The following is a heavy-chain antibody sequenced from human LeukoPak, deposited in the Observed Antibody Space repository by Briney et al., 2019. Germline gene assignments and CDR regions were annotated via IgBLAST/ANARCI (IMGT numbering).Heavy chain of an antibody. D-gene: IGHD6-13*01. CDR3: ARAGGIAAAGYYFDY. V-gene: IGHV3-33*01. CDR1: GFTFSSYG. J-gene: IGHJ4*02. Sequence: PGRSLRLSRAASGFTFSSYGMHWVRQAPGKGLEWVAVIWYDGSNKYYADSVKGRFTISRDNSKNTLYLQMNSLRAEDTAVYYCARAGGIAAAGYYFDYWGQGTLVTVSS. CDR2: IWYDGSNK.